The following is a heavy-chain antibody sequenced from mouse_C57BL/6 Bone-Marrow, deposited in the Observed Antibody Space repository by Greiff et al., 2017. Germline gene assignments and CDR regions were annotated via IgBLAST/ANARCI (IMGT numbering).Heavy chain of an antibody. D-gene: IGHD2-4*01. J-gene: IGHJ4*01. Sequence: EVKVVESGGGLVKPGGSLKLSCAASGFTFSSYTMSWVRQTPEKRLEWVATISGGGGNTYYPDSVKGRFTISRDNAKNTLYLQMSSLRSEDTALYYCARPRGVYDYDDAMDYWGQGTSVTVSS. CDR1: GFTFSSYT. V-gene: IGHV5-9*01. CDR2: ISGGGGNT. CDR3: ARPRGVYDYDDAMDY.